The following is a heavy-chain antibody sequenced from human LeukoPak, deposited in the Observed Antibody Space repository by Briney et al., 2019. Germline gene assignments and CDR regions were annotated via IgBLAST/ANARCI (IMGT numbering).Heavy chain of an antibody. CDR1: GFTFRSYR. V-gene: IGHV3-48*04. CDR2: ISSSSSTI. J-gene: IGHJ5*02. D-gene: IGHD6-13*01. CDR3: ARDSYISYSRSWPTNWFDP. Sequence: TGGSLRLSCAASGFTFRSYRMNWVRQAPGKGLEWVSYISSSSSTIYYADSVKGRFTISRDNAKNSLYLQMNSLRAEDTALYHCARDSYISYSRSWPTNWFDPWGQGTLVTVSS.